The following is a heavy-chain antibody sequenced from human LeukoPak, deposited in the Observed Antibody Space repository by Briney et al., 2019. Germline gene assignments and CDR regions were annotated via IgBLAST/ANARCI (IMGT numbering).Heavy chain of an antibody. V-gene: IGHV1-2*02. CDR1: GYTFTGYY. J-gene: IGHJ4*02. Sequence: ASVKVSCKASGYTFTGYYMHWVRQAPGQGLEWMGWMNPNSGGTNYAQKFQGRVTMTRDTSISTAYMELSRLRSDDTAVYYCARDRLTIPCFDYWGQGTLVTVSS. CDR2: MNPNSGGT. CDR3: ARDRLTIPCFDY. D-gene: IGHD4/OR15-4a*01.